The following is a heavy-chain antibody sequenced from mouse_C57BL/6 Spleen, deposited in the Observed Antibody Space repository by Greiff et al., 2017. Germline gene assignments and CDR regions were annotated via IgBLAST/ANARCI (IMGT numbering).Heavy chain of an antibody. CDR2: ISSGGSYT. D-gene: IGHD2-5*01. Sequence: EVKLVESGGDLVKPGGSLKLSCAASGFTFSSYGMSWVRQTPDKRLEWVATISSGGSYTYYPDSVKGRCTISTDNAKNTLYLQMSSLKSEDTAMYYCTRSYYSNSPYAMDYWGQGTSVTVSS. V-gene: IGHV5-6*01. CDR1: GFTFSSYG. J-gene: IGHJ4*01. CDR3: TRSYYSNSPYAMDY.